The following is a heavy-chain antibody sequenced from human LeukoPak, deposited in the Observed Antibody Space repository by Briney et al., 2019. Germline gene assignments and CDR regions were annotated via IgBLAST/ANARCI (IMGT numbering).Heavy chain of an antibody. CDR3: ARGYRTFDY. CDR1: GGSTSSYY. Sequence: SETLSLTCTVSGGSTSSYYWSWIRQPPGKGLEWIGYIYYSGSTNYNPSLKSRVTISVDTSKNQFSLKLSSVTAADTAVYYCARGYRTFDYWGQGTLVTVSS. V-gene: IGHV4-59*01. D-gene: IGHD3-16*02. CDR2: IYYSGST. J-gene: IGHJ4*02.